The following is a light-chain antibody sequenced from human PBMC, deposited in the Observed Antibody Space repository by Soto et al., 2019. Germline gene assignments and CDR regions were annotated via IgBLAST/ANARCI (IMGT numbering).Light chain of an antibody. CDR2: HAS. V-gene: IGKV3-15*01. J-gene: IGKJ5*01. Sequence: EILLTQSPVILSVSPGESVTLSGRASQSVTRNLDWHQHIPGQAPRLLVYHASVRATGTPATFSGSGSGTEFSLTISNLQSEDFAIDFCQQYHDWPPITFVQGTRLEIK. CDR3: QQYHDWPPIT. CDR1: QSVTRN.